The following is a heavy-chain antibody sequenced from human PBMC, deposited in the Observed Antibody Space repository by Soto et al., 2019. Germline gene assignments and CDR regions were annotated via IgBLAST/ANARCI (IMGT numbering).Heavy chain of an antibody. CDR1: GFTFSDYY. CDR3: ARGIPGYCGGATCYSGWFDP. D-gene: IGHD2-15*01. CDR2: ISSSGSII. Sequence: PGGSLRLSCAASGFTFSDYYMSWIRQAPGKGLEWVSDISSSGSIIYYADSVKGRFTISRDNAKNSLYLQMNSLRAEDTAVYYCARGIPGYCGGATCYSGWFDPWGQGTLVTV. J-gene: IGHJ5*02. V-gene: IGHV3-11*01.